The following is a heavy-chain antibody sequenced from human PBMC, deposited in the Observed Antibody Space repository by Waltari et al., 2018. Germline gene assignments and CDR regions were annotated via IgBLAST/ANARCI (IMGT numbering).Heavy chain of an antibody. V-gene: IGHV1-69*02. CDR2: IIPSLGIA. Sequence: QVQLVQSGAEVKKPGSSVKVSCKASGGTFSSYTISWVRQAPGQGLEWMGRIIPSLGIANYAQKFQGRVTITADKSTSTAYMELSSLRSEDTAVYYCAIAGGEAAAPDYWGQGTLVTVSS. J-gene: IGHJ4*02. D-gene: IGHD6-13*01. CDR1: GGTFSSYT. CDR3: AIAGGEAAAPDY.